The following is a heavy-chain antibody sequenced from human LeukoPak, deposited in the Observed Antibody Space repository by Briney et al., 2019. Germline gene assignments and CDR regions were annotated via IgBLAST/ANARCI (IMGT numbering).Heavy chain of an antibody. CDR1: GGSFSGYY. CDR3: ARELYGSGSPLGY. D-gene: IGHD3-10*01. Sequence: SETLSLTCAVYGGSFSGYYWSWIRQPAGKGLEWIGRIYTSGSTNYNPSLKSRVTMSVDTSKNQFSLKLSSVTAADTAVYYCARELYGSGSPLGYWGQGTLVTVSS. J-gene: IGHJ4*02. CDR2: IYTSGST. V-gene: IGHV4-4*07.